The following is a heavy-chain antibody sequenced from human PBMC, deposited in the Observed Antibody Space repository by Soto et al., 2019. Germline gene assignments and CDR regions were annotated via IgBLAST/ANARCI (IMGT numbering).Heavy chain of an antibody. CDR1: VFTFIAYW. V-gene: IGHV3-74*01. J-gene: IGHJ4*02. CDR3: ARGPRVSSTGTGAH. Sequence: GWALRLSCSSSVFTFIAYWMHWVRQVPGKGLTWVSRISDDGSTATYADSVKGRFVISRDNAKNSLYLEMNTLRADDSGLYYCARGPRVSSTGTGAHWGRGTLVTVSS. CDR2: ISDDGSTA. D-gene: IGHD1-1*01.